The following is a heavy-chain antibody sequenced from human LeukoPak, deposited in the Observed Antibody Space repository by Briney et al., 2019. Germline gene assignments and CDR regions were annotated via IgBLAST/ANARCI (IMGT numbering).Heavy chain of an antibody. CDR1: GFTFSSYW. D-gene: IGHD2-2*01. CDR2: INSDGSST. V-gene: IGHV3-74*01. Sequence: GGSLRLSCAASGFTFSSYWMHWVRQAPVKGLVWVSRINSDGSSTSYADSVKGRFTISRDNAKNTLYLQMNSLRAEDTAVYYCVKGYCSSTSCEGVVFDIWGQGTMVTVSS. CDR3: VKGYCSSTSCEGVVFDI. J-gene: IGHJ3*02.